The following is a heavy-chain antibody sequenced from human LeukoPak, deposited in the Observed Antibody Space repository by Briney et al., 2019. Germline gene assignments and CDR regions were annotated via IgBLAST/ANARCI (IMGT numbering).Heavy chain of an antibody. J-gene: IGHJ4*02. Sequence: GASVKVSCMASGYTFTRQFMHWVGQAPGQGLEWMGWINHNTGDTNYAQRFQGRVTITRDTTINTAYMDLSRLTSDDTAVYYCASYPRYMSWPPFDYWGQGTLGTVS. CDR2: INHNTGDT. D-gene: IGHD5-12*01. V-gene: IGHV1-2*02. CDR1: GYTFTRQF. CDR3: ASYPRYMSWPPFDY.